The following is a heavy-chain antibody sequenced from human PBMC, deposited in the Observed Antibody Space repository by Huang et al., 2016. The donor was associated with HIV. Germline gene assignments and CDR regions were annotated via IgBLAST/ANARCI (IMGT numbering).Heavy chain of an antibody. CDR1: TFTFGAYW. V-gene: IGHV3-7*03. D-gene: IGHD1-7*01. CDR3: ATKTGAMDI. Sequence: VESGGRLVQPGGSIRLSCLGSTFTFGAYWMSWVRQTPWKGLEWVANIRQDESEKYYVDSVKGRFNISRDNAKKVLFLEMNNVTVEDTATYYCATKTGAMDIWGQGTTVTVS. J-gene: IGHJ6*02. CDR2: IRQDESEK.